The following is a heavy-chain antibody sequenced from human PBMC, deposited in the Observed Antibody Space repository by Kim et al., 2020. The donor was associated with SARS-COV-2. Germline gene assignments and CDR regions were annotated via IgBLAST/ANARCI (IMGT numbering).Heavy chain of an antibody. Sequence: YEQKFQGRVTMTEDTSTDTAYMELSSLRSEDTAVYYCATVYSGSYYDLDYWGQGTLVTVSS. D-gene: IGHD1-26*01. J-gene: IGHJ4*02. V-gene: IGHV1-24*01. CDR3: ATVYSGSYYDLDY.